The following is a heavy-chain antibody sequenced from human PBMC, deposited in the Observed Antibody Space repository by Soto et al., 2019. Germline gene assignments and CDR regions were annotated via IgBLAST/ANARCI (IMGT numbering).Heavy chain of an antibody. J-gene: IGHJ4*02. CDR2: ISYDGSKR. D-gene: IGHD3-9*01. Sequence: QVQLGESGGGVVQPGKSLRLSCVGSGFTFGNYAMYWVRQAPGKGLEWVAFISYDGSKRSLADSVKGQFSISRDNSRNTLYLQMDSLRHEDTAGYFCAKGGGAPGYPIDYWGQGTLVTVS. V-gene: IGHV3-30*18. CDR3: AKGGGAPGYPIDY. CDR1: GFTFGNYA.